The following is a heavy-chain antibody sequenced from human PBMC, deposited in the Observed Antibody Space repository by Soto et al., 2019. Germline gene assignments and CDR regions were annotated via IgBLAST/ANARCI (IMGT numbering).Heavy chain of an antibody. CDR3: AKALYSGYAIAVFDF. CDR2: ITFDGGSK. D-gene: IGHD5-12*01. V-gene: IGHV3-30*02. J-gene: IGHJ4*02. CDR1: GFNFSNYA. Sequence: PGGSLRLSCAASGFNFSNYALHWVRRTPGKGLEWVSLITFDGGSKFYGDSVKGRFAISRDNSKNTLYLQMKSLRPEDTAVYYCAKALYSGYAIAVFDFWGQGTPVTVS.